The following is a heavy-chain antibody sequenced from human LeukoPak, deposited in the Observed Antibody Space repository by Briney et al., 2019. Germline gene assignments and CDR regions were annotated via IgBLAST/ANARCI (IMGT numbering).Heavy chain of an antibody. Sequence: GRSLRLSCAASGFTFSSYAMHWVRQAPGKGLEWVAVISYDGSNKYYADSVKGRFTISRDNSKNTLYLQMNSLRAEDTAVYYCARDISYDAFDIWGQGTMVTVSS. D-gene: IGHD5-18*01. CDR1: GFTFSSYA. J-gene: IGHJ3*02. CDR2: ISYDGSNK. CDR3: ARDISYDAFDI. V-gene: IGHV3-30-3*01.